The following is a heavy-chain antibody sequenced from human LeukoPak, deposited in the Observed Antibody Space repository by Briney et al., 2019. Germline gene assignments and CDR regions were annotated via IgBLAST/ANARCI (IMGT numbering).Heavy chain of an antibody. J-gene: IGHJ4*02. V-gene: IGHV5-51*01. CDR2: IYSGDSET. CDR3: ARQWEAAREFDY. CDR1: GYSFTSYW. Sequence: GESLKISCKGSGYSFTSYWIGWVRQMPGKGLEWMGIIYSGDSETRYSPSFQGQVTFSADRSISPAYLQWSSLKASDTAMYYCARQWEAAREFDYWGQGTLVTVSS. D-gene: IGHD6-6*01.